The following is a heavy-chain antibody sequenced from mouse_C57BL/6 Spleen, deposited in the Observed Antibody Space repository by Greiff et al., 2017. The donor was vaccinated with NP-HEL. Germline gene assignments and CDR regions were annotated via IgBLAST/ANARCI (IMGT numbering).Heavy chain of an antibody. CDR2: IGPGSGST. J-gene: IGHJ2*01. CDR1: GYTFTDYY. CDR3: AREVDYDYDYFDD. V-gene: IGHV1-77*01. D-gene: IGHD2-4*01. Sequence: VQLQQSGAELVKPGASVEISCKASGYTFTDYYINWVKQRPGQGLEWIGKIGPGSGSTYYNEKFKGKATLTADKSSSTAYMQLSSLTSDDSAFDFCAREVDYDYDYFDDWGQGTTLTVSS.